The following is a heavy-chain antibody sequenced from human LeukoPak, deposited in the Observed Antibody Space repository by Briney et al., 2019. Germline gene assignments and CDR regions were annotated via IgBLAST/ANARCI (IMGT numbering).Heavy chain of an antibody. D-gene: IGHD7-27*01. CDR1: GFTFRNSW. J-gene: IGHJ6*02. CDR2: TDTEGAST. CDR3: ARRYFNWAMDV. V-gene: IGHV3-74*01. Sequence: GGSLRLSCSASGFTFRNSWMNWVRQAPGEGLVWVSHTDTEGASTSYADSVRRRFIISRDNAKNMLYLQMNSLRVDDTAAYYCARRYFNWAMDVWGQGTTVTVSS.